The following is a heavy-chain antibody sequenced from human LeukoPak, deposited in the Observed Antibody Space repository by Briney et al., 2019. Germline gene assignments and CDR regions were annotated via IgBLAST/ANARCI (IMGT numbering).Heavy chain of an antibody. CDR3: ASSTYGDYYMDV. CDR2: IYPGDSDT. CDR1: GSSFTSYW. V-gene: IGHV5-51*01. Sequence: GESLQISCQCSGSSFTSYWIGWVRQLPGKGLEWMGIIYPGDSDTRYSPSFQGQVTISADKSISTAYLQWSSLKASDTAMYYCASSTYGDYYMDVWGKGTTVTVSS. J-gene: IGHJ6*03. D-gene: IGHD4-17*01.